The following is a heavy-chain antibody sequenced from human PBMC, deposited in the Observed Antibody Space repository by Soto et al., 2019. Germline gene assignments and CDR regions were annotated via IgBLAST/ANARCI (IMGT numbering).Heavy chain of an antibody. J-gene: IGHJ4*02. V-gene: IGHV3-30-3*01. CDR1: GFTFSSYA. CDR3: ARDSSGSYNFDY. Sequence: QVQLVESGGGVVQPGRSLRLSCAASGFTFSSYAMHWVRQAPGKGLEWVAVISYDGSNKYYADSVKGRFTISRDNSKNTLYLQMNSLRAEDTAVYYCARDSSGSYNFDYWGQGTLVTVSS. CDR2: ISYDGSNK. D-gene: IGHD1-26*01.